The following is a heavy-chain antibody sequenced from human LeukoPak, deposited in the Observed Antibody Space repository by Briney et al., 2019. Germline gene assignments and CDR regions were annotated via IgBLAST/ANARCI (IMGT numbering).Heavy chain of an antibody. CDR3: FFPGVTGKVY. D-gene: IGHD1-1*01. CDR1: GFTFSNYA. J-gene: IGHJ4*02. Sequence: PGGSLRLSCAASGFTFSNYAMHWVRQAPGKGLEWVAVISSDGSNKYYADSVKGRFTISRDDSKNTLYLQMNSLRAEDTAVYYCFFPGVTGKVYWGQGTLVTVSS. CDR2: ISSDGSNK. V-gene: IGHV3-30-3*01.